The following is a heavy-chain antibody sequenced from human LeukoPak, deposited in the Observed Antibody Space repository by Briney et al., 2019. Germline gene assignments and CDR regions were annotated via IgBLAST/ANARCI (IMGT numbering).Heavy chain of an antibody. CDR3: ARKPDYYGSGYPDY. Sequence: PSETLSLTCAVYGGSFSGYYWNWIRQPPGKGLEWIGEINHSGSTNYNPSLKSRVTISVDTSKSQFSLNLSSVTAADTAVYYCARKPDYYGSGYPDYWGQGTLVTVSS. CDR1: GGSFSGYY. J-gene: IGHJ4*02. V-gene: IGHV4-34*01. CDR2: INHSGST. D-gene: IGHD3-10*01.